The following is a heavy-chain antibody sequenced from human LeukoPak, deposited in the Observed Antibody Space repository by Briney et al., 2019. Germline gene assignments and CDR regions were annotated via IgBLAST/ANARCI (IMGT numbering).Heavy chain of an antibody. J-gene: IGHJ4*02. CDR3: ARLSGYSSGHYYSDY. D-gene: IGHD3-22*01. CDR1: GGSTSSDY. V-gene: IGHV4-59*01. CDR2: IYYRGST. Sequence: SETLSLTCTVSGGSTSSDYWSWIRQPPGKGLEWIGYIYYRGSTNYNPSLKSRVTISVDTSKNQFSLKLSSVTAADTAVYYCARLSGYSSGHYYSDYWGQGTLVTVSS.